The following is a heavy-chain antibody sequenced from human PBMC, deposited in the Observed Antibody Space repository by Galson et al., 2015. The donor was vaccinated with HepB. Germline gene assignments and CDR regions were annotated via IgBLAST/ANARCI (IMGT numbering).Heavy chain of an antibody. CDR3: ARDRRSGRLTPEYYFDY. CDR1: GFTFSSYW. CDR2: IKQDGSEK. Sequence: SLRLSCAASGFTFSSYWMSWVRQAPGKGLEWVANIKQDGSEKYYVDSVKGRFTISRDNAKNSLYLQMNSLRAEDTAVYYCARDRRSGRLTPEYYFDYWGQGTLVTVSS. V-gene: IGHV3-7*03. D-gene: IGHD3-10*01. J-gene: IGHJ4*02.